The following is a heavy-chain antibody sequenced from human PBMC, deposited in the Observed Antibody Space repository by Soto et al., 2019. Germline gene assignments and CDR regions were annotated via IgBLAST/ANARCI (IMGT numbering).Heavy chain of an antibody. V-gene: IGHV1-2*02. CDR2: INPNSGGT. Sequence: QAQLVQSGAELKKPGASVKVSCRASGYTFTAFYIHWMRQAPGQGLEWLGWINPNSGGTNYAQKFLGRVTVTRDTSVNTAYMDLSSLKSDDTAVYYCAREGPLSGGDYFGMDVWGQGTTVTVSS. D-gene: IGHD3-10*01. CDR1: GYTFTAFY. J-gene: IGHJ6*02. CDR3: AREGPLSGGDYFGMDV.